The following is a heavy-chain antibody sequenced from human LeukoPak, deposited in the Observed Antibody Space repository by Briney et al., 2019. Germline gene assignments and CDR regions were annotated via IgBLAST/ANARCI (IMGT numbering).Heavy chain of an antibody. CDR1: GFTFSRYA. CDR2: ISYDGSNK. J-gene: IGHJ4*01. CDR3: AKGSSSSWYWKDG. D-gene: IGHD6-13*01. V-gene: IGHV3-30*18. Sequence: GGSLRLSCAASGFTFSRYAMHWVRQAPGKGLEWVAVISYDGSNKYYADSVKGRFTISRDNSKNTLYLQMNSLRAEDTAVYYCAKGSSSSWYWKDGWGHGTLVTVSS.